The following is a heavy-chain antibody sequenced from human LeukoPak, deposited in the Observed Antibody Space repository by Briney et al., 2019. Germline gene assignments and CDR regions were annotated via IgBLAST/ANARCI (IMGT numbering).Heavy chain of an antibody. CDR1: GNTFTDYY. CDR2: INPDSGGT. Sequence: GASVKVSCKASGNTFTDYYMHWVRQAPGQGFEWMGWINPDSGGTNYAQKFQGRVTMTRDTSISTAYMELSRLRSNDTAVYYCARRALFGDSGYDYNWFDPWGQGTLVTVSS. J-gene: IGHJ5*02. CDR3: ARRALFGDSGYDYNWFDP. V-gene: IGHV1-2*02. D-gene: IGHD5-12*01.